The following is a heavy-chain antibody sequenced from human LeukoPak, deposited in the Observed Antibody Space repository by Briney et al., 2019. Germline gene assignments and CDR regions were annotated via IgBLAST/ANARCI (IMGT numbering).Heavy chain of an antibody. CDR3: AKRSSYSSGYYGDY. CDR1: GFTFSAYA. D-gene: IGHD6-19*01. V-gene: IGHV3-23*01. Sequence: GGSLRLSCAASGFTFSAYAMSWVRQAPGKGPEWVSATSGSDGTIYYADSVKGRFTVSRDNSKNTLCLQMNSLRAEDSAIYYCAKRSSYSSGYYGDYWGQGTLVTVSS. J-gene: IGHJ4*02. CDR2: TSGSDGTI.